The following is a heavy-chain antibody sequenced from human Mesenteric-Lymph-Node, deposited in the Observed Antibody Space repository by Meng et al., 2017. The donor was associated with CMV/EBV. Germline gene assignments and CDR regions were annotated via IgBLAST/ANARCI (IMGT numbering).Heavy chain of an antibody. CDR1: GGSVSSGSYY. CDR2: IYYSGST. V-gene: IGHV4-61*01. J-gene: IGHJ6*02. Sequence: SETLSLTCTVSGGSVSSGSYYWSWIRQPPGKGLEWIGYIYYSGSTNYNPSLKSRVTISVDTSKNQFSLKLSSVTAADTAVYFCAREAVVGIPTAPHRILYYNGMDVWGQGTTVTVSS. D-gene: IGHD6-25*01. CDR3: AREAVVGIPTAPHRILYYNGMDV.